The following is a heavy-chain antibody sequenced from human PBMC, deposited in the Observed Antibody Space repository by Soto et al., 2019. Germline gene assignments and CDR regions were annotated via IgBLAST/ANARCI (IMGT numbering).Heavy chain of an antibody. CDR2: ISGGGGST. J-gene: IGHJ3*01. Sequence: EVQLLESGGGLVQPGGSLRLSCAASGFTFGNYGMNWVRQAPGKGLEWVSGISGGGGSTYYADSVKGRFTISRDPSKNTVFLEMNSLRAEYTAVYYCAKGFIVVVTVLRPDDAFDVWGQGTLVTVSS. CDR1: GFTFGNYG. V-gene: IGHV3-23*01. CDR3: AKGFIVVVTVLRPDDAFDV. D-gene: IGHD2-21*02.